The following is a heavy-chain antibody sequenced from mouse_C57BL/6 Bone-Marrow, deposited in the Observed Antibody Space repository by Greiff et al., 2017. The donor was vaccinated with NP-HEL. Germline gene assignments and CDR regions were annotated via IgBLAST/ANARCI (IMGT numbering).Heavy chain of an antibody. V-gene: IGHV5-6*02. CDR1: GFTFSSYG. D-gene: IGHD1-1*01. Sequence: EVKLVESGGDLVKPGGSLKLSCAASGFTFSSYGMSWVRQTPDKRLEWVATISSGGSYTYYPDSVKGRFTISRDNAKNTLYLQMSSLKSEDTAMYYCARGLRNYFDYWGQGTTLTVSS. J-gene: IGHJ2*01. CDR3: ARGLRNYFDY. CDR2: ISSGGSYT.